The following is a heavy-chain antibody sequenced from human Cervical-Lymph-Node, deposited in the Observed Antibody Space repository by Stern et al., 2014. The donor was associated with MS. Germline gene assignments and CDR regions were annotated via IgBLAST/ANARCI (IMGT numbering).Heavy chain of an antibody. Sequence: VHLVESGAEVKKPGASVKVSCKASGYTFTSYAMHWVRQAPGQRLEWMGWINAGNGNTKYSQKFQGRVTITRDTSASTAYMELSSLRSEDTAVYYCARRGTTVTPFDYWGQGTLVTVSS. V-gene: IGHV1-3*01. J-gene: IGHJ4*02. CDR2: INAGNGNT. CDR3: ARRGTTVTPFDY. CDR1: GYTFTSYA. D-gene: IGHD4-17*01.